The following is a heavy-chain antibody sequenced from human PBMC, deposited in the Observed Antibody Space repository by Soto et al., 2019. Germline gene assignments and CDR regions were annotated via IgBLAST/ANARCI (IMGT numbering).Heavy chain of an antibody. Sequence: GSLRLSCAASGFTFNSYAMSWVRQAPGKGLEWVSSVSGLGATTHHADSVQGRFTISRDNSRNTLYLQMNSLRAEDTAVYYCAKLSQYSSSYYFNSWGQGTLVTVSS. CDR2: VSGLGATT. CDR3: AKLSQYSSSYYFNS. D-gene: IGHD6-6*01. V-gene: IGHV3-23*01. CDR1: GFTFNSYA. J-gene: IGHJ4*02.